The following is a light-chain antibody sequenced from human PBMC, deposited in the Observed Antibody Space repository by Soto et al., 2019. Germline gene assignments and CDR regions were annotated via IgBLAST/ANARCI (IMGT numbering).Light chain of an antibody. V-gene: IGLV2-18*02. CDR3: SSYTSRSTYV. Sequence: QSALTQPPSVSGSPGQSVTISCTGTSSDVGSYNRVSWYQQPPGTAPKLMIYEVSNRPSGVPDRFSGSKSGNTASLTISGLQAEDDAAYYCSSYTSRSTYVFGTGTQLTVL. J-gene: IGLJ1*01. CDR2: EVS. CDR1: SSDVGSYNR.